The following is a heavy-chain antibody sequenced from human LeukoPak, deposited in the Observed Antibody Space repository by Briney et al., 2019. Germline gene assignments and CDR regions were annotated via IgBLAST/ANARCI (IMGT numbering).Heavy chain of an antibody. Sequence: GESLKISCKDSRYSFTSYWIGWVRQRPGKGLEWMGIIYPGDSDTRYSPSFQGQVTISVDKSVSTAYLQWSSLKASDTAIYYCARRVARGFSSTSKTYYMDVWGKGTTVTVSS. CDR3: ARRVARGFSSTSKTYYMDV. J-gene: IGHJ6*03. CDR2: IYPGDSDT. V-gene: IGHV5-51*01. CDR1: RYSFTSYW. D-gene: IGHD6-13*01.